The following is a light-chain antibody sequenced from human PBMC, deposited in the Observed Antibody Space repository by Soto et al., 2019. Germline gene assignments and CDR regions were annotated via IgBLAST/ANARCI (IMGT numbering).Light chain of an antibody. J-gene: IGLJ2*01. V-gene: IGLV1-40*01. Sequence: QSVLTQAPSVSGAPGQRVIISCVGSISKIGAGYDVHWYQHLPGTTPKLLIYNNINRPSGVPDRFSGSKSGTSASLAITGLQREDEADYFCQPYDNSLAASKVFGGGTKQTVL. CDR2: NNI. CDR1: ISKIGAGYD. CDR3: QPYDNSLAASKV.